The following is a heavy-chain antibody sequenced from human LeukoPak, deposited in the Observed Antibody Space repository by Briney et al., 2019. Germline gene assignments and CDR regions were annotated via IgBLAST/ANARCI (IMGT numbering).Heavy chain of an antibody. CDR2: VSTSGAGS. CDR1: GFTFNNYA. J-gene: IGHJ6*02. Sequence: GGSLRLSCEGSGFTFNNYAMSWVRQAPGKGLEWVSSVSTSGAGSYYADSVRGRFTISRDNSKNTLSLQMNSLRAEDTAVYYCAKSQQLVRGYYYYGMDVWGQGTTVTVSS. V-gene: IGHV3-23*01. D-gene: IGHD6-13*01. CDR3: AKSQQLVRGYYYYGMDV.